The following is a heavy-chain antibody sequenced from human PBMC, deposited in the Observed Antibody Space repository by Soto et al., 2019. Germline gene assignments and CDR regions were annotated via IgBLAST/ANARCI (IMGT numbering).Heavy chain of an antibody. V-gene: IGHV3-33*01. CDR3: ARDIWSSSLDY. CDR2: IWYDGSNK. Sequence: GGSLRLSCAASGFTFSSYGMHWVRQAPGKGLEWVAVIWYDGSNKYYADSVKGRFTISRDNSKNTLYLQMNSLRAEDTAVYYCARDIWSSSLDYWGQGTLVTVSS. J-gene: IGHJ4*02. D-gene: IGHD6-6*01. CDR1: GFTFSSYG.